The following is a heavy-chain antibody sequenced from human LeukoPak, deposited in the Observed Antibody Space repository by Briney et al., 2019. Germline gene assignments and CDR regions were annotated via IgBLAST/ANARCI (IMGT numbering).Heavy chain of an antibody. CDR3: ARERNGDYRDY. CDR1: GGSINTGDYY. V-gene: IGHV4-31*03. J-gene: IGHJ4*02. Sequence: SETLSLTCTVSGGSINTGDYYSSWIRQHPGKGLEWIGYIHYSGSTYYNPSLRSRVTISGDTSKNQFSLKLISVTAADTAVYYCARERNGDYRDYWGQGTLVTVSS. D-gene: IGHD4-17*01. CDR2: IHYSGST.